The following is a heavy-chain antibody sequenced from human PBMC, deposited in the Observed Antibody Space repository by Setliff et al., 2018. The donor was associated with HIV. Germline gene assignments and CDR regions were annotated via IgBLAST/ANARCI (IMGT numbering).Heavy chain of an antibody. CDR1: GYTFTSYA. J-gene: IGHJ4*02. CDR2: INTGNGDT. CDR3: ARSQINLVRGVVHYFDY. Sequence: ASVKVSCKASGYTFTSYAMHWVRQTPGQRLEWVGWINTGNGDTKYSQDFQGRVTISRDTSASTAHMDLSSLRSEDMAVYYCARSQINLVRGVVHYFDYWGQGTLVTVSS. V-gene: IGHV1-3*03. D-gene: IGHD3-10*01.